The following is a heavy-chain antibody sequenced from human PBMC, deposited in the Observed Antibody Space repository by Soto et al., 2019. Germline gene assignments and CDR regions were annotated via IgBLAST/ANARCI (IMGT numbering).Heavy chain of an antibody. CDR3: ARGPYIVVVPAAINYYYYMDV. D-gene: IGHD2-2*02. V-gene: IGHV1-8*01. J-gene: IGHJ6*03. Sequence: ASVKVSCKASGYTFTSYDINWVRQATGQGLEWMGWMNPNSGNTGYAQKFQGRVTMTRNTSISTAYMELSSLGSEDTAVYYCARGPYIVVVPAAINYYYYMDVWGKGTTVTVSS. CDR1: GYTFTSYD. CDR2: MNPNSGNT.